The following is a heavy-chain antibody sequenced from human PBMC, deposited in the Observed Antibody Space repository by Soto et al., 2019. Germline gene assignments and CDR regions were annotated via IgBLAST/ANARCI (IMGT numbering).Heavy chain of an antibody. D-gene: IGHD2-2*01. CDR1: SGSVSSDFW. J-gene: IGHJ5*02. V-gene: IGHV4-4*02. CDR2: IFHTGTT. Sequence: QVQLQEAGPGLVEPSGTLSLTCGVSSGSVSSDFWWSWLRQTPGKGLEWIGEIFHTGTTNYNPSLQSRVAISRDKSKIPLSLTLTSVTAADTAVYDGARFDDYCVAYRCYVFDPWGQGNLVTVSS. CDR3: ARFDDYCVAYRCYVFDP.